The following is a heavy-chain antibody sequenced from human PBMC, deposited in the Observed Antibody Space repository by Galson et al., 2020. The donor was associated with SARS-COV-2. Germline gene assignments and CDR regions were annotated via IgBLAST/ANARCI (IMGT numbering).Heavy chain of an antibody. D-gene: IGHD3-22*01. CDR1: GFTFSSYR. CDR2: ISTSSSYI. J-gene: IGHJ4*01. CDR3: ARGRYYYDCSGPSDY. V-gene: IGHV3-21*01. Sequence: GGSLRLSCAASGFTFSSYRMNWVRQAPGKGLEWVSSISTSSSYIYYEDSVKGRFTIARDNAKNSLYLQMNSLRAEDTAVYYCARGRYYYDCSGPSDYGCHGTLVTFCS.